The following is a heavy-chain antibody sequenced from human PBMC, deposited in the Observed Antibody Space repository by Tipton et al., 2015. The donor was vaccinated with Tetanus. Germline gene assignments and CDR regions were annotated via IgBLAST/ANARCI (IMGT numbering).Heavy chain of an antibody. J-gene: IGHJ4*02. CDR2: IYSSGRA. D-gene: IGHD5-24*01. CDR1: GGSFTSGDFY. CDR3: ARDDGYTGLNS. V-gene: IGHV4-30-4*01. Sequence: TLSLTCNVSGGSFTSGDFYWTWIRQSPGKGLEWIGSIYSSGRAHYSPSLKSRVTISQDTSKSQFSLKLTSVTAADTAVYYCARDDGYTGLNSWGQGALVAVST.